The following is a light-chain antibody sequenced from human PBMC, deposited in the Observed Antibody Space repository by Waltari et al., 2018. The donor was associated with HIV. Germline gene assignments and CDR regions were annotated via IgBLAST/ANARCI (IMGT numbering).Light chain of an antibody. J-gene: IGLJ1*01. V-gene: IGLV3-25*03. CDR2: KDT. CDR3: QSADTSGTRV. Sequence: SFELTQPPSVSVSPGQTARITCSGAALPRQYTYWYQQKPGQAPVVVIYKDTERPSGIPERFSGSSSGTTVTLTISGVQAEDEADYYCQSADTSGTRVFASGTKVTVL. CDR1: ALPRQY.